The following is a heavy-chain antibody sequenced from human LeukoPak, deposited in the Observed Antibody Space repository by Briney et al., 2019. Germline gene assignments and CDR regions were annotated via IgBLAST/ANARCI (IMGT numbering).Heavy chain of an antibody. CDR3: ARGTLLYVYFDY. D-gene: IGHD2-2*02. Sequence: SETLSLTCTVSGGSISSSSYYWGWIRQPPGKGLEWIGSIYYSGSTYYNPSLKSRVTISVDTSKNQFSLKLSSVTAADTAVYYCARGTLLYVYFDYWGQGTLVTVSS. J-gene: IGHJ4*02. CDR2: IYYSGST. V-gene: IGHV4-39*07. CDR1: GGSISSSSYY.